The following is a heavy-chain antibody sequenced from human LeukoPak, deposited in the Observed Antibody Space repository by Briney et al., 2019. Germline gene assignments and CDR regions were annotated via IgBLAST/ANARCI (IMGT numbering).Heavy chain of an antibody. V-gene: IGHV3-15*01. Sequence: GGSLRLSCAASGFTFSSAWMSRVRQAPGQGLEWLGRIKTKTDGGTTDYAAPVKGRFTISRDDSKDTLYLQMNSLKSDDTAVYYCANIFGGNSHRSDYWGQGTLVTVSS. CDR3: ANIFGGNSHRSDY. D-gene: IGHD4-23*01. CDR1: GFTFSSAW. CDR2: IKTKTDGGTT. J-gene: IGHJ4*02.